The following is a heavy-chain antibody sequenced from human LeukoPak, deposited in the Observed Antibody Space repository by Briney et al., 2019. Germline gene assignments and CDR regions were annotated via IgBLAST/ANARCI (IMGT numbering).Heavy chain of an antibody. V-gene: IGHV4-59*01. J-gene: IGHJ4*02. CDR3: ARNHRQKTFDY. CDR2: VAYSGSA. CDR1: GDSITNYY. Sequence: SETLSLTCTVSGDSITNYYWSWIRQPPGKGLEWIGYVAYSGSANYNPSLKSRVTISVDTSKNQFSLKLSSVTAADTAVYYCARNHRQKTFDYWGQGTLVTVSS.